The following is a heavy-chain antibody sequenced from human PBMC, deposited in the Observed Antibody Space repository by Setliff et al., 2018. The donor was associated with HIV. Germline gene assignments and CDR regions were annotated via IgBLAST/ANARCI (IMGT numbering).Heavy chain of an antibody. V-gene: IGHV3-74*01. CDR2: INSDGSST. CDR1: GFTFSSYW. CDR3: ARDFSTYYYIDS. J-gene: IGHJ4*02. Sequence: GGSLRLSCAASGFTFSSYWMHWVRQAPGKGLGWVSRINSDGSSTSYADSVKGRFTISRDNSKNTLYLQMNSLRSDYTAVYFCARDFSTYYYIDSWGQGTLVTVSS. D-gene: IGHD1-26*01.